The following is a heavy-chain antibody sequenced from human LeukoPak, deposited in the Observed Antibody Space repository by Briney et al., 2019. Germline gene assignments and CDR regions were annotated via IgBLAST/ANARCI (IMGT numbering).Heavy chain of an antibody. Sequence: SETLSLTCTVSGGSISSGGYYWSWIRQHPGKGLEWIGYIYCSGSTYYNPSLKSRVTISVDTSKNQFSLKLSSVTAADTAVYYCARAVPAKARRYDFWSGYSRGAWFDPWGQGTLVTVSS. CDR2: IYCSGST. CDR3: ARAVPAKARRYDFWSGYSRGAWFDP. D-gene: IGHD3-3*01. J-gene: IGHJ5*02. CDR1: GGSISSGGYY. V-gene: IGHV4-31*03.